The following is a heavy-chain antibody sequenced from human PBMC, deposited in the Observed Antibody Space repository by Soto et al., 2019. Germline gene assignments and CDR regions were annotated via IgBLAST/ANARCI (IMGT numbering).Heavy chain of an antibody. CDR3: ATLGAATLDY. CDR2: ITHSGST. CDR1: GGSFSGYY. Sequence: SETLSLTCAVYGGSFSGYYWSWIRQPPGKGLEWIGEITHSGSTNYNPSLKSRVTISVDTSKTQFSLKLTSVTAADTAVYYCATLGAATLDYWGQGTLVTVSS. D-gene: IGHD2-15*01. V-gene: IGHV4-34*01. J-gene: IGHJ4*02.